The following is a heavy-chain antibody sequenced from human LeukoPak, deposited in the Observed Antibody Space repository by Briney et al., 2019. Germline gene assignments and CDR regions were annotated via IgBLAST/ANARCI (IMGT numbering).Heavy chain of an antibody. V-gene: IGHV3-15*01. Sequence: GGSLRLSCAASGFTFTNAWMSWVRQAPGKGLEWVGQIKTKTDGGTTDSAATVKGRFTISRDDSKSTLYLQMNSLKTEDTAMYYCTTPYGSGNYYWGQGTLVTVSS. CDR2: IKTKTDGGTT. J-gene: IGHJ4*02. D-gene: IGHD3-10*01. CDR1: GFTFTNAW. CDR3: TTPYGSGNYY.